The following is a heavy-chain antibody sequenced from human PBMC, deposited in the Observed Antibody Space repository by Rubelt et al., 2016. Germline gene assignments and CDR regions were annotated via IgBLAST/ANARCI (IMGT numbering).Heavy chain of an antibody. CDR2: IYWDDDK. CDR1: GFSLCTSGVG. Sequence: QITLKESGPTLVKPTQTLTLTCTFSGFSLCTSGVGVGWIRQPPGKALEWLALIYWDDDKRYSPSLKSRLTITKDTSKNQVVLTMTNMDPVDTATYYCAHSRIAANFDYWGQGTLVTVSS. D-gene: IGHD6-13*01. J-gene: IGHJ4*02. V-gene: IGHV2-5*02. CDR3: AHSRIAANFDY.